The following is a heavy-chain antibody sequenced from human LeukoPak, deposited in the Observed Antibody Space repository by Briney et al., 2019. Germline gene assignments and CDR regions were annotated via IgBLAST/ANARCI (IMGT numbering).Heavy chain of an antibody. J-gene: IGHJ4*02. Sequence: GGSLRLSCAASGFTFSDHYMSWIRQAPGKGLEWVSFISSGSVTFYADSVKGRFTLSRDNGRNSLYLQMNSLRVEDTAVYYCARWAGDGSESLDYWGQGSLVTVSS. CDR2: ISSGSVT. CDR1: GFTFSDHY. V-gene: IGHV3-11*01. CDR3: ARWAGDGSESLDY. D-gene: IGHD3-16*01.